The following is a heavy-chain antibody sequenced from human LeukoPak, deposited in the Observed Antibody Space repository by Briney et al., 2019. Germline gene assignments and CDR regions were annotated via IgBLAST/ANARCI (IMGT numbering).Heavy chain of an antibody. Sequence: SETLSLTCTVSGGSISSSSYFWAWIRQPPGKGLEWIGSIYYSGSTDYNPSLKSRVTISVETSKNQFSLNLSSVTAADTAVYYCARGRLARSPYFDYWGQGTLVTVSS. J-gene: IGHJ4*02. CDR2: IYYSGST. V-gene: IGHV4-39*07. D-gene: IGHD6-19*01. CDR3: ARGRLARSPYFDY. CDR1: GGSISSSSYF.